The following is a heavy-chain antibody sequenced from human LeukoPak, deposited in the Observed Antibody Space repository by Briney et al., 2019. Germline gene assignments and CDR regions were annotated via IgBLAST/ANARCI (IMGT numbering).Heavy chain of an antibody. J-gene: IGHJ3*02. Sequence: ASVKVSCKAPGGTFSSYAISWVRQAPGQGLEWMGGIIPIFGTANYAQKFQGRVTITADESTSTAYMELSSLRSEDTAVYYCASGLEATAGIIDAFDIWGQGTMVTVSS. CDR1: GGTFSSYA. V-gene: IGHV1-69*01. CDR3: ASGLEATAGIIDAFDI. D-gene: IGHD6-13*01. CDR2: IIPIFGTA.